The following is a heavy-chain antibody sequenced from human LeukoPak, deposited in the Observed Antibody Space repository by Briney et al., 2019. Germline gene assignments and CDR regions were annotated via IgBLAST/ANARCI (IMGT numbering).Heavy chain of an antibody. Sequence: GGSLRLSCAASGFTFSSYGMNWVRQAPGKGLEWVANIKQDGSEKYYVDSVKGRFTISRDNAKNSLYLQMNSLRAEDTAVYYCARDYGMDVWGQGTTVTVPS. CDR3: ARDYGMDV. V-gene: IGHV3-7*04. J-gene: IGHJ6*02. CDR1: GFTFSSYG. CDR2: IKQDGSEK.